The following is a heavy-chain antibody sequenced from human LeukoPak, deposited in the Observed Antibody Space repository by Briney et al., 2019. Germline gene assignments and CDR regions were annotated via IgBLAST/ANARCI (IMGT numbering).Heavy chain of an antibody. J-gene: IGHJ5*02. CDR1: GFTFSSFS. D-gene: IGHD3-3*01. CDR2: INHSGST. V-gene: IGHV4-34*01. CDR3: ARVVTIFGVVNRGNWFDP. Sequence: PGGSLRLSCAASGFTFSSFSMNWIRQPPGKGLEWIGEINHSGSTNYNPSLKSRVTISVDTSKNQFSLKLSSVTAADTAVYYCARVVTIFGVVNRGNWFDPWGQGTLVTVSS.